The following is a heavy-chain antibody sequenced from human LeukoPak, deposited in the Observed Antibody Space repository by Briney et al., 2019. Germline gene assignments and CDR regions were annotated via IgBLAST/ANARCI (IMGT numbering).Heavy chain of an antibody. V-gene: IGHV3-74*01. CDR2: IASDGSST. Sequence: PGGSLRLSCAASGFTFSSYWMNWVRQAPGKGRVWVSRIASDGSSTTYADSVKGRFTISRDNAKNTLYLQMSSLRVEDTAVYYCARGRPHGNDYWGQGTRVTVSS. CDR1: GFTFSSYW. J-gene: IGHJ4*02. D-gene: IGHD4-23*01. CDR3: ARGRPHGNDY.